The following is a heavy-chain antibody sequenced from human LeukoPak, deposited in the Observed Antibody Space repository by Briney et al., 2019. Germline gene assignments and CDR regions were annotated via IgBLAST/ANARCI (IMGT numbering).Heavy chain of an antibody. V-gene: IGHV1-69*06. J-gene: IGHJ6*03. CDR1: GGTFSSYA. D-gene: IGHD2-8*02. CDR2: IIPIFGTA. Sequence: SVKVSCKVSGGTFSSYAISWVRQAPGQGLEWMGGIIPIFGTANYAQKFQGRVTITADKSTSTAYMELSSLRSDDTAVYYCARGPPFFRTGVKNYYYYYMDVWGKGTTDTVSS. CDR3: ARGPPFFRTGVKNYYYYYMDV.